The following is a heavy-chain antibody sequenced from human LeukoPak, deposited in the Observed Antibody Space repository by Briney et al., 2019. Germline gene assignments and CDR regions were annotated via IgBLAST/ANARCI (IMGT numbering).Heavy chain of an antibody. V-gene: IGHV1-69*06. CDR3: ARIPPYCSGGSCGFNY. CDR1: GGTFSSYA. Sequence: GASVKVSCKASGGTFSSYAISWVRQAPGQGLEWMGGIIPIFGTANYAQKFQGRVMITADKSTSTAYMELSSLRSEDTAVYYCARIPPYCSGGSCGFNYWGQGTLVTVSS. J-gene: IGHJ4*02. CDR2: IIPIFGTA. D-gene: IGHD2-15*01.